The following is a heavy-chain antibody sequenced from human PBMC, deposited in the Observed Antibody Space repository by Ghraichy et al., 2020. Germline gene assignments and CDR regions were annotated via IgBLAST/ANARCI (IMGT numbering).Heavy chain of an antibody. D-gene: IGHD3-16*01. CDR3: ARELGLGFDY. CDR1: GFTVSSYY. CDR2: IYSGGST. V-gene: IGHV3-53*01. J-gene: IGHJ4*02. Sequence: GGSLRLSCAASGFTVSSYYMSWVRQAPGKVLEWVSVIYSGGSTYYADSVKGRFTISRDNSKNMLYLQMNSLRAEDTAVYYCARELGLGFDYWGQGTLVTASS.